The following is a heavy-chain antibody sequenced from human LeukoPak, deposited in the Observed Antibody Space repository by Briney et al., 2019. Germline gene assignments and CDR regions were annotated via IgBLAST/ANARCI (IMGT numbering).Heavy chain of an antibody. CDR3: ARVAGYCDSTSNCYSDY. J-gene: IGHJ4*02. V-gene: IGHV3-21*01. CDR1: GFTFNIYT. D-gene: IGHD2-2*01. Sequence: GGSLRLSCAASGFTFNIYTINWVRQAPGKGLEWVSSISSSGTNIYYADSVKGRFTVSRDHAKNSLFLQMNSLRAEDTAVYYCARVAGYCDSTSNCYSDYWGQGTLVTVSS. CDR2: ISSSGTNI.